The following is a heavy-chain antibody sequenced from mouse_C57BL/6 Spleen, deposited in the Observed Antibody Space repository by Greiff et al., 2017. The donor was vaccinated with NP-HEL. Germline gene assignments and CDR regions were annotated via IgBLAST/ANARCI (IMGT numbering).Heavy chain of an antibody. J-gene: IGHJ1*03. V-gene: IGHV5-12*01. CDR3: ARSAANWDVGYFDV. CDR2: ISNGGGST. CDR1: GFTFSDYY. Sequence: EVKLMESGGGLVQPGGSLKLSCAASGFTFSDYYMYWVRQTPEKRLEWVAYISNGGGSTYYPDTVKGRFTISRDNAKNTLYLQMSRLKSEDTAMYYCARSAANWDVGYFDVWGTGTTVTVSS. D-gene: IGHD4-1*02.